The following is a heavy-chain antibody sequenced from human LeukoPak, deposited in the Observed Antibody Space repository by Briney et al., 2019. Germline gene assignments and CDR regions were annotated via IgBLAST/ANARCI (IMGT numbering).Heavy chain of an antibody. V-gene: IGHV4-39*07. CDR1: GGSISSSSYY. Sequence: SETLSLTCTVSGGSISSSSYYWGWIRQPPGKGLEWIGSIYYSGSTYYNPSLKSRVTISVDTSKNQFSLKLSSVTAADTAVYYCARSMIVVVNWFDPWGQGTLVTVSS. CDR3: ARSMIVVVNWFDP. CDR2: IYYSGST. J-gene: IGHJ5*02. D-gene: IGHD3-22*01.